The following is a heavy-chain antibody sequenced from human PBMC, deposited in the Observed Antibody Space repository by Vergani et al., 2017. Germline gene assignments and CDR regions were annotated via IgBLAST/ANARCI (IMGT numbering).Heavy chain of an antibody. CDR2: ISAYNGNT. D-gene: IGHD3-22*01. CDR1: GYTFTSYG. CDR3: ARDLYYYDSRGYPDY. Sequence: QVHLVQSGAEVKKPGASVKVSCKASGYTFTSYGISWVRQAPGQGLEWMGWISAYNGNTNYAQKLQGRVTMTTDTSTSTAYMELRSLRSDDTAVYYCARDLYYYDSRGYPDYWGQGTLVTVSS. J-gene: IGHJ4*02. V-gene: IGHV1-18*04.